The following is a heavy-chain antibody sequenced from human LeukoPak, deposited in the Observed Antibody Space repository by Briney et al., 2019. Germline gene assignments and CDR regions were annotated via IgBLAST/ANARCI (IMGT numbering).Heavy chain of an antibody. D-gene: IGHD3-3*01. CDR2: TYYRSKWYN. V-gene: IGHV6-1*01. Sequence: SSQTLSLTCAISGDSVSSNSAAWNWIRQSPSRGLEWLGRTYYRSKWYNDYAVSVKSRITINPDTSKNQFSLQLNSVTPEDTAVYYCAREGGRFLEWLSDVFDYWGQGTLVTVSS. CDR3: AREGGRFLEWLSDVFDY. J-gene: IGHJ4*02. CDR1: GDSVSSNSAA.